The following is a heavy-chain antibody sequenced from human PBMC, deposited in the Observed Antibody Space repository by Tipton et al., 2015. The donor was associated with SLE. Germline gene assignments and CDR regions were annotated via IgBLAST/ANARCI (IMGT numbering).Heavy chain of an antibody. D-gene: IGHD2-2*01. J-gene: IGHJ4*02. V-gene: IGHV3-73*01. CDR1: GFTFSSYW. Sequence: SLRLSCAASGFTFSSYWMHWVRQAPGKGLEWVGRIRSKANSYATAYAASVKGRFTISRDDSKNTAYLQMNSLKTEDTAVYYCARGEFHGSSTREVWGQGTLVTVSS. CDR2: IRSKANSYAT. CDR3: ARGEFHGSSTREV.